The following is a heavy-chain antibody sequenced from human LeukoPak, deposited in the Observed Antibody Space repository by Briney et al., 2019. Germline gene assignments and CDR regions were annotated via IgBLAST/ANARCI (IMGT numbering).Heavy chain of an antibody. J-gene: IGHJ4*02. V-gene: IGHV3-30*03. CDR3: ARDGSYDSSGYQDY. D-gene: IGHD3-22*01. CDR1: GFTFSSYG. CDR2: ISYDGSNK. Sequence: GGSLRLSCAASGFTFSSYGMHWVRQAPGKGLEWVAVISYDGSNKYYADSVKGRFTISRDNSKNTLYLQMNSLRAEDTAVYYCARDGSYDSSGYQDYWGQGTLVTVSS.